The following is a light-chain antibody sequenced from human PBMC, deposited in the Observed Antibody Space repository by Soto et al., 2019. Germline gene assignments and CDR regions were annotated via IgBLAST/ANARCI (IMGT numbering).Light chain of an antibody. CDR2: KAS. CDR3: QHYNSYSEA. CDR1: QTISSW. V-gene: IGKV1-5*03. J-gene: IGKJ1*01. Sequence: DIQMTPSPSTLSGSVGDRVTITCRASQTISSWLAWYQQKPGKAPKLLIYKASTLKSGVPSRFSASGSGTEITLTISSLQPDDFAAYYCQHYNSYSEAFGQGTKVELK.